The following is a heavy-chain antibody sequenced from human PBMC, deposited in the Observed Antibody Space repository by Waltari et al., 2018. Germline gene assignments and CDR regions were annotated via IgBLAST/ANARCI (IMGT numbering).Heavy chain of an antibody. CDR1: GFTVSSNY. CDR3: ARVSTMIDSSGYYPYYYYGMDV. Sequence: EVQLVESGGGLIQPGGSLRLSCAASGFTVSSNYMGWVRQAPGKGLEWVSVIYSGGSTYYADSVKGRFTISRDNSKNTLYLQMNSLRAEDTAVYYCARVSTMIDSSGYYPYYYYGMDVWGQGTTVTVSS. D-gene: IGHD3-22*01. V-gene: IGHV3-53*01. CDR2: IYSGGST. J-gene: IGHJ6*02.